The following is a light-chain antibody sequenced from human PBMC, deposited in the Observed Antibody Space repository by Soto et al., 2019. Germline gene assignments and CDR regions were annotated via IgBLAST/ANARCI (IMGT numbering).Light chain of an antibody. CDR2: ANN. Sequence: QSVLTQPPSVSGAPGQRVTIPCTGSSSNIGAGYNVHWYQQLPGTAPKLLIYANNNRPSGVPDRFSGSKSGTSASLTITGLQAEDEADYYCQSYDSSLSEGVFGGGTKLTVL. J-gene: IGLJ2*01. V-gene: IGLV1-40*01. CDR3: QSYDSSLSEGV. CDR1: SSNIGAGYN.